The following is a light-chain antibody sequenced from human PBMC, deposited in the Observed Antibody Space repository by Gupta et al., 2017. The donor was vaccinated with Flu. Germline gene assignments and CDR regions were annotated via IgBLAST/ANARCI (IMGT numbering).Light chain of an antibody. CDR1: QSISSW. J-gene: IGKJ4*01. V-gene: IGKV1-5*03. Sequence: PSTLSASVGDRVTITCRASQSISSWLAWYQQKPGNAPNLLIYKASSLESGVPSRFSGGGSGTEFTLTISSLQPDDSATYYCQQYDKYPVTFGGGTKVEIK. CDR2: KAS. CDR3: QQYDKYPVT.